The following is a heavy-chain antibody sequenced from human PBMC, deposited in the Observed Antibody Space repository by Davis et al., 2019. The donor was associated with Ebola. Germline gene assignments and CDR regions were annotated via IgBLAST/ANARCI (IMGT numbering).Heavy chain of an antibody. V-gene: IGHV1-18*01. CDR1: SYTFTGYG. J-gene: IGHJ5*01. CDR3: AREAGATTRIYDS. CDR2: ISAYNGNT. Sequence: ASVKVSCKASSYTFTGYGISWVRQAPGRGLEWMGWISAYNGNTNYAQKLQGRVTMTTDTSRSTAYMELRSLRSDDTAVYYCAREAGATTRIYDSWGQGTLVTVSS. D-gene: IGHD1-26*01.